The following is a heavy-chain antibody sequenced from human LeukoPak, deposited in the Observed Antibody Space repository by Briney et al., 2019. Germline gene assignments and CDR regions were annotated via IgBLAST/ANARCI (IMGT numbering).Heavy chain of an antibody. CDR3: ASRDSSGYYDAFDI. D-gene: IGHD3-22*01. CDR2: INPNSGGT. J-gene: IGHJ3*02. V-gene: IGHV1-2*02. CDR1: GYTFTGYY. Sequence: ASVKVSCKASGYTFTGYYMHWVRQAPGQGLEWMGWINPNSGGTNYAQKFQGGVTMTRDTSISTVYMELSSLRSEDTAVYYCASRDSSGYYDAFDIWGQGTMVTVSS.